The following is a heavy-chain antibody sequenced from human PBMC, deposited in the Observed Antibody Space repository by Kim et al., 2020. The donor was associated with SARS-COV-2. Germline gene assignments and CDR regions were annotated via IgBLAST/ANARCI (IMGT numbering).Heavy chain of an antibody. J-gene: IGHJ3*02. CDR1: GFTFSSYG. CDR2: ISYDGSNK. CDR3: ARDGILTEHDAFDI. D-gene: IGHD3-9*01. Sequence: GGSLRLSCAASGFTFSSYGMHWVRQAPGKGLEWVAVISYDGSNKYYADSVKGRFTISRDNSKNTLYLQMNSLRAEDTAVYYCARDGILTEHDAFDIWGQGTMVTVSS. V-gene: IGHV3-33*05.